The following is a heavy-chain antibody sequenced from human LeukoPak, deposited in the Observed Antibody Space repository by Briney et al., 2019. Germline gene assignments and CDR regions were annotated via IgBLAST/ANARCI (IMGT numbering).Heavy chain of an antibody. CDR2: IYHSGST. CDR1: GGSISSSNW. D-gene: IGHD3-10*01. Sequence: IPSGTLSLICAVSGGSISSSNWWSWVRQPPGKGLEWIGEIYHSGSTYYNPSLKSRVTISVDRSKNQFSLKLSSVTAADTAVYYCARVGFRVLSYGSGSSNWFDPWGQGTLVTVSS. J-gene: IGHJ5*02. V-gene: IGHV4-4*02. CDR3: ARVGFRVLSYGSGSSNWFDP.